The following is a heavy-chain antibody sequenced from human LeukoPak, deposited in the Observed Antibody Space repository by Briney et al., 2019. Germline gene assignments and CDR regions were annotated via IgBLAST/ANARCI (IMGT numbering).Heavy chain of an antibody. CDR2: IYYSGST. D-gene: IGHD6-6*01. J-gene: IGHJ4*02. CDR3: ARDRRYSSSGVPFDY. V-gene: IGHV4-59*01. Sequence: SETLSLTCTVSGGSISSYYWSWIRQPPGKGLEWIGYIYYSGSTNYNPSLKSRVTISVGTSKNQFSLKLSSVTAADTAVYYCARDRRYSSSGVPFDYWGQGTLVTVSS. CDR1: GGSISSYY.